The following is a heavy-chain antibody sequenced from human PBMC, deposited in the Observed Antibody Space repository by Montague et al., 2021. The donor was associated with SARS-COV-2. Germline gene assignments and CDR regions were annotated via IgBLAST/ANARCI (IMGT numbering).Heavy chain of an antibody. D-gene: IGHD3-10*01. CDR2: INHSGST. Sequence: SETLSLTCAVYGGSFSGYYWSWIRQPPGKGLEWIGEINHSGSTNYNPSLKSRVTISVDTSKNQFSLKLSSVTAADTAVYYCVSLWKYGSGSHYAPWDYYNYGVDVWGQGTMVTVSS. V-gene: IGHV4-34*01. CDR3: VSLWKYGSGSHYAPWDYYNYGVDV. J-gene: IGHJ6*02. CDR1: GGSFSGYY.